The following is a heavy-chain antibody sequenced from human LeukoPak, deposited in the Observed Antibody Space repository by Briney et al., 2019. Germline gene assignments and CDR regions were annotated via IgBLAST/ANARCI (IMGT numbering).Heavy chain of an antibody. D-gene: IGHD6-13*01. CDR1: GGSISSYY. V-gene: IGHV4-59*01. Sequence: SGTLSLTCTVSGGSISSYYWSWLRQPPGKGLEWIGYIYYSGSTNYNPSLKSRVTISVDTSKNQFSLKLSSVTAADTALYYCARSRGYFDYWGQGTLVTVSS. CDR3: ARSRGYFDY. J-gene: IGHJ4*02. CDR2: IYYSGST.